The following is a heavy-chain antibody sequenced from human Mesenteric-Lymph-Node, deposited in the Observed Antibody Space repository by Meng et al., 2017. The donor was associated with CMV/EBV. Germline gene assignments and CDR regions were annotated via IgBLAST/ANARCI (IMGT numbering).Heavy chain of an antibody. J-gene: IGHJ5*02. CDR1: GFSLSTSGVG. CDR3: AHRRGASGYLAWFDP. D-gene: IGHD3-3*01. Sequence: SGPTLVKPTQTLTLTCTFSGFSLSTSGVGVGWIRQPPGKALEWLALIYWNDDKRYSPSPKSRLTITKDTSKNQVVLTMTNMDPVDTATYYCAHRRGASGYLAWFDPWGQGTLVTVSS. V-gene: IGHV2-5*01. CDR2: IYWNDDK.